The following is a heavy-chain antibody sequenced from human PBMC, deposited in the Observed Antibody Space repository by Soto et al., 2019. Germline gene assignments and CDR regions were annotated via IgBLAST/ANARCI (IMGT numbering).Heavy chain of an antibody. CDR3: ARAPDIVATIDREYFDY. J-gene: IGHJ4*02. CDR2: IYYSGST. V-gene: IGHV4-59*01. CDR1: GGSISSYY. D-gene: IGHD5-12*01. Sequence: QVQLQESGPGLVKPSETLSLTCTVSGGSISSYYWSWIRQPPGKGLEWIGYIYYSGSTNYNPSLQRPVTISVDTSKNQCALKLSSVTAADTAVYYCARAPDIVATIDREYFDYWGQGTLVTVSS.